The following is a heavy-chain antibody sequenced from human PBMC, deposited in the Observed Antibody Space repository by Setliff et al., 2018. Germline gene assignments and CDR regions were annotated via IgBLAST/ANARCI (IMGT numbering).Heavy chain of an antibody. CDR2: INLHSGGT. D-gene: IGHD2-15*01. J-gene: IGHJ4*02. CDR3: ARGRIGSTWTGDY. Sequence: ASVKVSCKASGFTFTDHYMHWVRQAPGQGPEWMGWINLHSGGTNYAQKFQDRVTMTSDTSIATAYMELSSLTSDDRAIYYCARGRIGSTWTGDYWGQGTLVTVSS. CDR1: GFTFTDHY. V-gene: IGHV1-2*02.